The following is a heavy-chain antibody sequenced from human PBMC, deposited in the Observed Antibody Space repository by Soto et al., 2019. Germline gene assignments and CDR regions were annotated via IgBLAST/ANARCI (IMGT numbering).Heavy chain of an antibody. CDR2: IHDSGSS. V-gene: IGHV4-4*07. J-gene: IGHJ5*02. CDR1: GDSINNCY. CDR3: ARGGASSKWLDP. D-gene: IGHD6-13*01. Sequence: SETLSLTCTVSGDSINNCYWSWIRQPAGKGLEWLGRIHDSGSSAYNPSLKSRVTMSTDTSKNQFSLNLNSVTAADTALYYCARGGASSKWLDPWGQGILVTVSS.